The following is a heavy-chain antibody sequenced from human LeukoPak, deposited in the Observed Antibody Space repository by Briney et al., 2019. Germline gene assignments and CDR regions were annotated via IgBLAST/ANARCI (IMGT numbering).Heavy chain of an antibody. CDR3: ARDRVVVPAAMHNWFDP. D-gene: IGHD2-2*01. Sequence: SVKVSCKASGYTFTSYYMHWVRQAPGQGLEWMGGIIPIFGTANYAQKFQGRVTITADESTSTAYMELSSLRSEDTAVYYCARDRVVVPAAMHNWFDPWGQGTLVTVSS. V-gene: IGHV1-69*13. J-gene: IGHJ5*02. CDR1: GYTFTSYY. CDR2: IIPIFGTA.